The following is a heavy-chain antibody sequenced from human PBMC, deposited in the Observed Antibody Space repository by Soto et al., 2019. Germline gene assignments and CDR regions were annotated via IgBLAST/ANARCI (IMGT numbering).Heavy chain of an antibody. CDR2: IIPILGIA. CDR3: ARYGLGPLGVVDPRPYYGMDV. V-gene: IGHV1-69*02. CDR1: GGTFSSYT. D-gene: IGHD3-22*01. Sequence: QVQLVQSGAEVKKPGSSVKVSCKASGGTFSSYTISWVRQAPGQGLEWMGRIIPILGIANYAQKFQGRVTITADKSPSTAYMELSSLRSEDTAVYYCARYGLGPLGVVDPRPYYGMDVWGQGTTVTVSS. J-gene: IGHJ6*02.